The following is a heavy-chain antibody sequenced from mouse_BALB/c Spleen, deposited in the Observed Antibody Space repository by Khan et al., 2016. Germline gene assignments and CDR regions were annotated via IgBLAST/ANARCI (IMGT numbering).Heavy chain of an antibody. D-gene: IGHD6-1*01. CDR1: GYSITSDYA. CDR3: ARSDCSDKDARDY. Sequence: EVQLQESGPGLVKPSQSLSLTCTVSGYSITSDYAWNWIRQSPRNSLEWMGYIRYSGSTSYNPSLKSRISIIRDTSKNQFFMQLNSVTSEDTAKDYCARSDCSDKDARDYWGQGTSVTVSS. V-gene: IGHV3-2*02. CDR2: IRYSGST. J-gene: IGHJ4*01.